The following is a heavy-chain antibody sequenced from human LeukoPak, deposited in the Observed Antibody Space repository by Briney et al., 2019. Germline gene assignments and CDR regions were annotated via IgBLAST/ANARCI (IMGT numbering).Heavy chain of an antibody. CDR1: GFTFDDYA. CDR2: ITWNSASI. CDR3: AKDSNTYYYASGSRGPYYYYGMDV. J-gene: IGHJ6*02. D-gene: IGHD3-10*01. Sequence: PGGSLRLSCAASGFTFDDYAMHWVRQAPGKGLEWVSAITWNSASIIYAASVKGRFTISRDNAKNSLYLQMDSLRAEDTALYYCAKDSNTYYYASGSRGPYYYYGMDVWGQGTTVTVSS. V-gene: IGHV3-9*01.